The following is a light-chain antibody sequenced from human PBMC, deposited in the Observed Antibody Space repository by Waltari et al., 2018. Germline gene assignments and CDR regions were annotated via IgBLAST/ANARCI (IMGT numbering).Light chain of an antibody. Sequence: QSALTQPASVSGSPGQSITISCTGTSSDVGGYNFVSWYQQHPGKAPKLMIYEVSNRPSGLSNLVSGSKSGNTASLTISGLQAEDDADYYCSSYTFTSTPVVFGGGTKVTVL. J-gene: IGLJ2*01. CDR3: SSYTFTSTPVV. V-gene: IGLV2-14*01. CDR2: EVS. CDR1: SSDVGGYNF.